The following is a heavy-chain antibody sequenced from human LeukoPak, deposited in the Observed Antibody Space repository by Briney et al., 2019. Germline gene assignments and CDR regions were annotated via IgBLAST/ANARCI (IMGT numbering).Heavy chain of an antibody. CDR1: GDSISSYY. CDR2: FYYCGST. CDR3: AGTYAGYSGGHTLTLFDY. D-gene: IGHD6-19*01. Sequence: SETLSLTCTVSGDSISSYYWSWLRQPPGKARECLRYFYYCGSTNYNPSLKSPVTISVDMSKNQFSLKLSVVTAADTAVHYGAGTYAGYSGGHTLTLFDYWGQGTLVTVSS. V-gene: IGHV4-59*01. J-gene: IGHJ4*02.